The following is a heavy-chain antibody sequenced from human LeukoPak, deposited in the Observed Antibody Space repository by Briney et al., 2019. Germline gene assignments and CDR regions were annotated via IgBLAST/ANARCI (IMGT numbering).Heavy chain of an antibody. D-gene: IGHD4-23*01. CDR3: ARDRLRWPKIDY. Sequence: PSETLSLTCTVSGGSISSSDYYWGWIRQPPGKGLEWIGSIYYSVTTSYNPSLKSRVTISVDTSKNHFSLKLNSVTAADTAVYYCARDRLRWPKIDYWGQGTLVTVSS. CDR1: GGSISSSDYY. CDR2: IYYSVTT. J-gene: IGHJ4*02. V-gene: IGHV4-39*07.